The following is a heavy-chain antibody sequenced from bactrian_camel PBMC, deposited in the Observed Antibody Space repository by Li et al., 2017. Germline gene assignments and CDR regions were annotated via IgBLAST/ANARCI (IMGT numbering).Heavy chain of an antibody. D-gene: IGHD1*01. Sequence: VQLVESGGGSVKAGGSLTLTCVASGYTYNRYCMGWFRLAPGKEREGVAIIDTDGSTFYADSVAGRFTISQDNAKNTLALHMNNLKSDDTALYHCGTGLTGVPGIAYRGNGTQVTVS. J-gene: IGHJ4*01. CDR2: IDTDGST. CDR3: GTGLTGVPGIAY. CDR1: GYTYNRYC. V-gene: IGHV3S1*01.